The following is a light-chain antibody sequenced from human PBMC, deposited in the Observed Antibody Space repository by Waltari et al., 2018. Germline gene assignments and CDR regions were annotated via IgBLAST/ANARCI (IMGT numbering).Light chain of an antibody. CDR3: QHYHSYPLT. V-gene: IGKV1-16*01. J-gene: IGKJ4*01. CDR2: YAS. Sequence: DIQMTQSPSSLSASVGDTITLTCRASQAIDNDLAWYQQKSGTAPRPLIYYASNLQTGVPSRFGGSGSGTDFTLTIRSLQPDDCATYYCQHYHSYPLTFGGGTKVEIK. CDR1: QAIDND.